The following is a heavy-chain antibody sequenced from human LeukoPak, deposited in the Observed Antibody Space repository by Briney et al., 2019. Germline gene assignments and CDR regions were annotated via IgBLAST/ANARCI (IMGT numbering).Heavy chain of an antibody. CDR1: GYTFTCYY. CDR3: AREGRYCSGGSCYGRRLDP. J-gene: IGHJ5*02. Sequence: ASVKVTCKASGYTFTCYYMHWVRQAPGQGLEWMGWINPNSGGTNYAQKFQGRVTMTRDTSISTAYMELSRLRSDDTAVYYCAREGRYCSGGSCYGRRLDPWGQGTLVTVSS. V-gene: IGHV1-2*02. D-gene: IGHD2-15*01. CDR2: INPNSGGT.